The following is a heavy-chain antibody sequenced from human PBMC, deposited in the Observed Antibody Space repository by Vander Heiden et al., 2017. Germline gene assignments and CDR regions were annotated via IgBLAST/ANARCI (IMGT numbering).Heavy chain of an antibody. Sequence: EVQLVESGGGLVQPGGSLRLSCAASGFTFSSSWMHWVRQAPGKGLVWVSRINSDGSSTSYADSVKGRFTISRDNAKNTLYLQMNSLRAEDTAVYYCARDGMDFWSGYFHDYWGQGTLVTVSS. V-gene: IGHV3-74*01. CDR2: INSDGSST. J-gene: IGHJ4*02. CDR3: ARDGMDFWSGYFHDY. D-gene: IGHD3-3*01. CDR1: GFTFSSSW.